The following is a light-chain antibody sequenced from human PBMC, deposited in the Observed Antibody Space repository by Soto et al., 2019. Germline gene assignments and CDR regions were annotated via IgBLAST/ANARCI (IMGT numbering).Light chain of an antibody. CDR1: QAISNS. CDR3: QTYNTARPT. CDR2: AAY. V-gene: IGKV1-27*01. J-gene: IGKJ5*01. Sequence: DIQITHSPSSLSASMGDRVAIFCRSSQAISNSVAWYQQKPGKPPQLLIYAAYNLQSGVPSRFSGSGSGTDFTLTISSLQPEDVAIYYCQTYNTARPTFGQGTRLEIK.